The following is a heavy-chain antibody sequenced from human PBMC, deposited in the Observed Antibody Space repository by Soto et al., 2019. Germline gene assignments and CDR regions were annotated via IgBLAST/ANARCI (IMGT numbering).Heavy chain of an antibody. Sequence: QVQLVESGGGVVQPGKSLRLSCAASGFSFSNFDMHWVRQAPGKGLEWVAVISGNGGKRYYIASMKGRISISRDNSNNTLTLQIDSLTNDDTAISYCAKASGLAARFVNWGHGALVTVSS. J-gene: IGHJ4*01. CDR2: ISGNGGKR. V-gene: IGHV3-30*18. D-gene: IGHD3-16*01. CDR3: AKASGLAARFVN. CDR1: GFSFSNFD.